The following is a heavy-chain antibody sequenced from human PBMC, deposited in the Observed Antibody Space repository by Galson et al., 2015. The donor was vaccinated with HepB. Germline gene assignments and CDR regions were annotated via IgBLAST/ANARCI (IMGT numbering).Heavy chain of an antibody. Sequence: SLRLSCAASGFIFNSYAMHWVRQAPGKGLEYVSVINSNGAITYYADSVKGRFTISRGNSKNTLYLQMSSLRAEDTAVYHCVKSRVVQTHFDNWGQGTLVTVSS. V-gene: IGHV3-64D*06. CDR2: INSNGAIT. CDR1: GFIFNSYA. J-gene: IGHJ4*02. CDR3: VKSRVVQTHFDN.